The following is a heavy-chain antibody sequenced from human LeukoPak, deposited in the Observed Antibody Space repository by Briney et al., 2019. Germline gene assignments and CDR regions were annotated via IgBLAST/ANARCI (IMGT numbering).Heavy chain of an antibody. CDR3: VPKGNEGY. Sequence: GGSLRLSCSASGFTFSAYAMHWVRQAPGKGLEYVSAISPNGGSTYYAHSGKGRFTISPDNSKNTLYLQMSSLRVEDTAVYYCVPKGNEGYWGQGTLVTVSS. CDR2: ISPNGGST. V-gene: IGHV3-64D*06. D-gene: IGHD1-1*01. CDR1: GFTFSAYA. J-gene: IGHJ4*02.